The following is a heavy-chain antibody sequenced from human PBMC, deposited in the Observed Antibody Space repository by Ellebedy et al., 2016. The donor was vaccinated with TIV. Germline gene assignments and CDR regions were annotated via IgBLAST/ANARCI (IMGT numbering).Heavy chain of an antibody. CDR1: RDTLTTHY. V-gene: IGHV1-18*04. D-gene: IGHD2-15*01. CDR3: ARRPSRGGSLDY. J-gene: IGHJ4*02. CDR2: ISAYNGNT. Sequence: ASVKVSXKASRDTLTTHYIHWVRQAPGQGLEWMGWISAYNGNTNYAQKLQGRVTMTTDTSTSTAYMELRSLRSDDTAVYYCARRPSRGGSLDYWGQGTLVTVSS.